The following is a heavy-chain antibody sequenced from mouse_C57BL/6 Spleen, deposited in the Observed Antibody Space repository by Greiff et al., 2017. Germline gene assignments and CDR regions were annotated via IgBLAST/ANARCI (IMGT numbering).Heavy chain of an antibody. CDR3: TGAYYEGVY. CDR1: GFTFSNYW. Sequence: EVKVVESGGGLVQPGGSMKISCVASGFTFSNYWMNWVRQSPEKGLEWVGQISLKSDNYASNYAESVKGRFTISRADTKSSIYLQMNNIRAEDTRIYYCTGAYYEGVYWGQGTSVTVSS. CDR2: ISLKSDNYAS. J-gene: IGHJ4*01. D-gene: IGHD2-10*01. V-gene: IGHV6-3*01.